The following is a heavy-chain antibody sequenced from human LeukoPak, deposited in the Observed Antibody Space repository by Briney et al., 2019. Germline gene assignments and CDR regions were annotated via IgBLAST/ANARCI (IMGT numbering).Heavy chain of an antibody. J-gene: IGHJ4*02. CDR2: IRSKANSDAT. CDR1: GFTFSGSA. CDR3: TYITMIVVAM. V-gene: IGHV3-73*01. D-gene: IGHD3-22*01. Sequence: GGSLRLSCAASGFTFSGSAMYWVCQAPGQGLGWVGRIRSKANSDATAYAASMKGRFTVSRDDSKNTAYLQMNSLKTEDTAVYYCTYITMIVVAMGGQGTLVTVSS.